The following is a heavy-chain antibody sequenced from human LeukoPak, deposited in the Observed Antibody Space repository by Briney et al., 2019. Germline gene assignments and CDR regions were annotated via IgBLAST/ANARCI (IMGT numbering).Heavy chain of an antibody. V-gene: IGHV4-39*07. CDR3: AREVENYDSYYYYGMDV. Sequence: SETLSLTCSVSGGSISNSGYYWGWIRQPPGKGLEWIASIYYSGSTYYNPSLKSRVTISVDTSKNQFSLKLSSVTAADTAVYYCAREVENYDSYYYYGMDVWGQGTTVTVSS. CDR1: GGSISNSGYY. CDR2: IYYSGST. J-gene: IGHJ6*02. D-gene: IGHD3-22*01.